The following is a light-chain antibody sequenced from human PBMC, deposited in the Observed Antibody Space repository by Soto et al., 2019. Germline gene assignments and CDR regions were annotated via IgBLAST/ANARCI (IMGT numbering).Light chain of an antibody. V-gene: IGKV1-5*03. CDR2: KAS. Sequence: DVQMTQSPSTLSASVGDRVTITCRASQNIDRWLAWYQQRPGKATQLLIYKASTLQSGVPSRFSGSGSGTEFTLTISSLQPDDFATYYCQQYNSYCTFGQGTKLEIK. CDR1: QNIDRW. J-gene: IGKJ2*02. CDR3: QQYNSYCT.